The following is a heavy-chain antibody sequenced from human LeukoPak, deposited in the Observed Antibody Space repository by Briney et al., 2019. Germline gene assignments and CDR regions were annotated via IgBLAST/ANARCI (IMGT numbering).Heavy chain of an antibody. CDR1: GYTFTIYG. CDR3: ASVLITMVRGATGAFDI. CDR2: ISAYNGNT. V-gene: IGHV1-18*01. J-gene: IGHJ3*02. Sequence: VKVSCKASGYTFTIYGISWVRQAPAQGLEWMGWISAYNGNTNYAQKIQGSVTMTTDTSTSTAYMELRRLRSEATAVYAWASVLITMVRGATGAFDIWGQGTMVTVSS. D-gene: IGHD3-10*01.